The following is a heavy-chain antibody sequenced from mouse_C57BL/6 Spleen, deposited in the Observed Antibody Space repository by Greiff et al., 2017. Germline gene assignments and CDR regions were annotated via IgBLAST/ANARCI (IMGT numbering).Heavy chain of an antibody. Sequence: QVQLQQPGAELVRPGSSVKLSCKASGYTFTSYWMDWVKQRPGQGLEWIGNIYPSESETHYNQKFKDKATLTVDKSSSTAYMQLSSLTSEDSAVYYCARRGLLYFYFDYWGQGTTLTVAS. CDR3: ARRGLLYFYFDY. D-gene: IGHD2-12*01. V-gene: IGHV1-61*01. CDR1: GYTFTSYW. CDR2: IYPSESET. J-gene: IGHJ2*01.